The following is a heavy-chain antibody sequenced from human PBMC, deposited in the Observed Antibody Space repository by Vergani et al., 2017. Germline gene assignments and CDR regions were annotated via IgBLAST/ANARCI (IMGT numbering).Heavy chain of an antibody. D-gene: IGHD3-22*01. Sequence: EVQLVESGGGLVKPGGSLRLSCAASGFTFSSYWMSWVRQAPGKGLEWVANIKQDGSEKYYVDSVKGRFTISRDNAKNSLYLQMNSLRAEDTAVYYCARALWGYYADFDYWGQGTLVTVSS. J-gene: IGHJ4*02. CDR2: IKQDGSEK. V-gene: IGHV3-7*01. CDR3: ARALWGYYADFDY. CDR1: GFTFSSYW.